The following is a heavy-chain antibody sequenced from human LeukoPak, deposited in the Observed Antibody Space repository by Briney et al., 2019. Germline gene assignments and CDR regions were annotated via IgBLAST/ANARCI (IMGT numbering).Heavy chain of an antibody. CDR3: ARGGPRYFDWLYFDY. J-gene: IGHJ4*02. CDR2: IYYSGST. V-gene: IGHV4-39*07. CDR1: GFTFSSYW. Sequence: PGGSLRLSCAASGFTFSSYWMTWVRQPPGKGLEWIGSIYYSGSTYYNPSLKSRVTISVDTSKNQFSLKLSSVTAADTAVYYCARGGPRYFDWLYFDYWGQGTLVTVSS. D-gene: IGHD3-9*01.